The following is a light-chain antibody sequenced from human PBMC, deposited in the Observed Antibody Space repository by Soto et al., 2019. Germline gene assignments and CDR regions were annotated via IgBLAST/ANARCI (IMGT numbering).Light chain of an antibody. J-gene: IGKJ1*01. CDR2: KAT. CDR1: QRIDTW. Sequence: DIQMTQSPSIVSASVGDRVTITCRASQRIDTWLAWYQQKPGTAPKLLIYKATTLQSGVPSRFSGSGSGTEFTLAISSLEPDFVASYYCQEYETCLPWTVGQGT. CDR3: QEYETCLPWT. V-gene: IGKV1-5*03.